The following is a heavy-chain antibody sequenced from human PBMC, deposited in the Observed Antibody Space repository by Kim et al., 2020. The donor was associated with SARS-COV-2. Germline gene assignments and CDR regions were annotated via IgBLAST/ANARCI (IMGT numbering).Heavy chain of an antibody. CDR2: INTNTGNP. D-gene: IGHD6-13*01. CDR3: ARRYWSKYSSSWYVDY. J-gene: IGHJ4*02. V-gene: IGHV7-4-1*02. CDR1: GYTFTSYA. Sequence: ASVKVSCKASGYTFTSYAMNWVRQAPGQGLEWMGWINTNTGNPTYAQGFTGRFVFSLDTSVSTAYLQISSLKAEDTAVYYCARRYWSKYSSSWYVDYWGQGTLVTVSS.